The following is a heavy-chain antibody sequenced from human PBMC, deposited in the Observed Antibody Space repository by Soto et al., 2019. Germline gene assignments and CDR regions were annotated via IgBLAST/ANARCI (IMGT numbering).Heavy chain of an antibody. CDR1: GGSISSGGYS. Sequence: QLQLQESGSGLVRPSQTLSLTCAVSGGSISSGGYSWNWIRQPPGKGLEWIGYISHSGSTLYNPSLKSRDTISVDKSKNPSSLKLSSVTAADTAVYYCAKDQLEGTRFDPWGQGTLVTVSS. CDR2: ISHSGST. V-gene: IGHV4-30-2*01. J-gene: IGHJ5*02. CDR3: AKDQLEGTRFDP. D-gene: IGHD1-1*01.